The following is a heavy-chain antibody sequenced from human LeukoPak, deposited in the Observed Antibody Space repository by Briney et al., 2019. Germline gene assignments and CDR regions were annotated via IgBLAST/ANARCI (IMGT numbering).Heavy chain of an antibody. CDR2: ISPNGGSI. CDR1: GFTFSSFD. CDR3: VKIARD. Sequence: GGSLRLSCSASGFTFSSFDMHWVRQAPGKGLEYISAISPNGGSIYHADSVKGRFTISRDNSKNTLYLQMSSLRIEDTAVYYCVKIARDWGQGTLVTVSS. V-gene: IGHV3-64D*09. J-gene: IGHJ4*02.